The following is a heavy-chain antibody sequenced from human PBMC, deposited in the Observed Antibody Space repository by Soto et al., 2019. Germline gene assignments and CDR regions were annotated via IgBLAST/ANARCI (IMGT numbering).Heavy chain of an antibody. CDR1: GFTFDDYA. CDR2: ISWNSGSI. D-gene: IGHD2-2*01. Sequence: EVQLVESGGGLVQPGRSLRLSCAASGFTFDDYAMHWVRQAPGKGLEWVSGISWNSGSIGYADSVKGRFTISRDNAKNSLYLQMNSLRAEDTALYYCAKDIAAIGAFDIWGQGKMVTVSS. CDR3: AKDIAAIGAFDI. J-gene: IGHJ3*02. V-gene: IGHV3-9*01.